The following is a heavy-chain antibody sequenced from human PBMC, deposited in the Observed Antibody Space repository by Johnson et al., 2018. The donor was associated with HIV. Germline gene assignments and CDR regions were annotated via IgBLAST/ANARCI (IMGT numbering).Heavy chain of an antibody. Sequence: EKLVESGGGLVQPGGSLRLSCAASGFTFSSYALHWFRQAPGNGLDYVSAFSSTGGSTYYANSVQVRFTISSGNSKNTLYLQMNSLRAEDTAVYYCAKPQPPIVVVTATVEGEAFDIWGQGTMVTVSS. D-gene: IGHD2-21*02. CDR3: AKPQPPIVVVTATVEGEAFDI. CDR2: FSSTGGST. J-gene: IGHJ3*02. CDR1: GFTFSSYA. V-gene: IGHV3-64*01.